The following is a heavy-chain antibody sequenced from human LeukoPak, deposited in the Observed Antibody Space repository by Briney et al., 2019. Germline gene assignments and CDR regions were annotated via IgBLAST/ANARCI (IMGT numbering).Heavy chain of an antibody. CDR2: ISWNSGSI. Sequence: GGSLRLSCAASGFTFDDYAMHWVRQAPGKGLEWVSGISWNSGSIGYADSVKGRFTISRDNAKNSLYLQMNSLRAEDTALYYCAKAYYDSSGYYDYWGQGTLVTVSS. J-gene: IGHJ4*02. D-gene: IGHD3-22*01. CDR1: GFTFDDYA. CDR3: AKAYYDSSGYYDY. V-gene: IGHV3-9*01.